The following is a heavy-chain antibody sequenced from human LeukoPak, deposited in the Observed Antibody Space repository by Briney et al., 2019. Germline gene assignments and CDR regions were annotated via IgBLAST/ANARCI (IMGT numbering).Heavy chain of an antibody. CDR2: ISYDGSNK. Sequence: GGPLRLSCAASGFTFSSYAMHWVRQAPGKGLEWVAVISYDGSNKYYADSVKGRFTISRDNSKNTLYLQMNSLRAEDTAVYYCARGPLTGRWPDMGFDYWGQGTLVTVSS. CDR1: GFTFSSYA. D-gene: IGHD5-24*01. CDR3: ARGPLTGRWPDMGFDY. V-gene: IGHV3-30-3*01. J-gene: IGHJ4*02.